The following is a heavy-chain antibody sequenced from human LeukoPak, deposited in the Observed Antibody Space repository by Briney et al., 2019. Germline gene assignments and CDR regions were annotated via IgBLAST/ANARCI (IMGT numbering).Heavy chain of an antibody. V-gene: IGHV1-69*05. J-gene: IGHJ4*02. CDR2: IIPIFGTA. CDR1: GGTFSSYA. Sequence: SVKVSCKAPGGTFSSYAISWVRQAPGQGLEWMGGIIPIFGTANYAQKFQGRVTITTDESTSTAYTELSSLRSEDTAVYYCARGRYSYGQGRFDYWGQGTLVTVSS. CDR3: ARGRYSYGQGRFDY. D-gene: IGHD5-18*01.